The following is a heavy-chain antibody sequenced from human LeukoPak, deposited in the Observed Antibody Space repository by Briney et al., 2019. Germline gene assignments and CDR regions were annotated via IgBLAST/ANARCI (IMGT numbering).Heavy chain of an antibody. CDR1: GGSISSYY. J-gene: IGHJ4*02. V-gene: IGHV4-59*08. D-gene: IGHD5-24*01. Sequence: SETLSLTCTVSGGSISSYYWSWIRQPPGKGLEWIGYIYYSGSTNYNPSLKSRVTISVDTSKNQFSLKLSSVTAADTAVYYCARHGDGYNIINDYWGQGTLVTVSS. CDR2: IYYSGST. CDR3: ARHGDGYNIINDY.